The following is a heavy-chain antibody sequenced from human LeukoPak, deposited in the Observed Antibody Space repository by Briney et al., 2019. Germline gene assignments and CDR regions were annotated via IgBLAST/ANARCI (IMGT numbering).Heavy chain of an antibody. CDR3: ARGGGYQLLI. J-gene: IGHJ4*01. Sequence: GGSLRLSCAASGFTFSTYWMHWVRQTPGKGLVWVSRINPDGSITNYADSVKGRFTISRDNAKNTLYLQMSSLKAEDMAVYYCARGGGYQLLIWGQGTLVTVSS. V-gene: IGHV3-74*01. CDR2: INPDGSIT. D-gene: IGHD2-21*01. CDR1: GFTFSTYW.